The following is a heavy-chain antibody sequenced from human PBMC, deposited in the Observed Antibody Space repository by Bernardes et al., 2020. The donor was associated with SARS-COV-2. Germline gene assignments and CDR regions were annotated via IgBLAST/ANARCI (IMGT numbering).Heavy chain of an antibody. V-gene: IGHV1-24*01. D-gene: IGHD2-2*01. Sequence: ASVKVSCKVSGYTLTELSMHWVRQAPGKGLEWMGGFDPEDGETIYAQKFQGRVTMTEDTSTDTAYMELSSLRSEDTAVYYCATSFVVVPAARDYYYYYGMDVWGQGTTVTVSS. CDR3: ATSFVVVPAARDYYYYYGMDV. CDR1: GYTLTELS. J-gene: IGHJ6*02. CDR2: FDPEDGET.